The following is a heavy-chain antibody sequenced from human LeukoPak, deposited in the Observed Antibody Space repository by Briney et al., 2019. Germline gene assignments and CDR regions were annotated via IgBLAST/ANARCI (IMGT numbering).Heavy chain of an antibody. CDR1: GFTFSSYA. J-gene: IGHJ2*01. Sequence: GGSLRLSCAASGFTFSSYAMSWVRQAPGKGLEWVSVIYSGGHTYYADSVKGRFTISRDYSKNTLYLQMNNLRAEDTAVYYCARASNQLPDILYWYFDLWGRGTLVTVSS. D-gene: IGHD2-2*01. CDR3: ARASNQLPDILYWYFDL. CDR2: IYSGGHT. V-gene: IGHV3-66*01.